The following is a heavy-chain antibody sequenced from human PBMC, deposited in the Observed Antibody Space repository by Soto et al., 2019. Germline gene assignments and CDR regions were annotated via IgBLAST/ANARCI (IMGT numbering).Heavy chain of an antibody. Sequence: QVQLQESGPGLVKPSQTLSLTCTVSGGSISSGGYYWSWIRQHPGKGLEWIGYIYYSGSTYYHPSLKSRVTISVDTSKNQFSLKLSSVTAADTAVYYCARASPHMVVVSPGHWFDPWGQGTLVTVSS. D-gene: IGHD2-15*01. J-gene: IGHJ5*02. CDR1: GGSISSGGYY. CDR3: ARASPHMVVVSPGHWFDP. V-gene: IGHV4-31*03. CDR2: IYYSGST.